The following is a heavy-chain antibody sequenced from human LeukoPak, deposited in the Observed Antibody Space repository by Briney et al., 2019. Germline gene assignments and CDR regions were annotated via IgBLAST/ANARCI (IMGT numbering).Heavy chain of an antibody. Sequence: PSETLSLTCSVSGGSISSYYCSWIRQPPGKGLEWIGYIYYSGTTSYNPSLKSRVTISLDTSKNQFSLKLSSVTAADTAVYYCARAAAAGWRAVPFDYWGQGTLVTVSS. CDR2: IYYSGTT. J-gene: IGHJ4*02. V-gene: IGHV4-59*08. CDR1: GGSISSYY. D-gene: IGHD6-13*01. CDR3: ARAAAAGWRAVPFDY.